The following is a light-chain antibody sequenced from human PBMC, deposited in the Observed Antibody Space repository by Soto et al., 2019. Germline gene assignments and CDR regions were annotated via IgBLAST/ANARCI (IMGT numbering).Light chain of an antibody. CDR1: QTISRW. J-gene: IGKJ1*01. Sequence: DIQMTQSPSTLSASVVDTVTITCRTSQTISRWLARYQQKPGKAPRLLIYTASTLESGVPSRFSASGSGTEFTLTISSLHPDDFATYYCQEYNNYWTCGQGTKGDIK. CDR3: QEYNNYWT. V-gene: IGKV1-5*01. CDR2: TAS.